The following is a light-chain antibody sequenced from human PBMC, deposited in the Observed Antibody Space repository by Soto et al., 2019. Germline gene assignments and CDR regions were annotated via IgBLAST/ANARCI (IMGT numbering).Light chain of an antibody. J-gene: IGKJ1*01. CDR3: QQYHTLPWT. CDR1: QSVLYGPNNENY. CDR2: WAS. Sequence: DIESTQSPDSQPESLGERATLNCRSSQSVLYGPNNENYLAWFQQKAGQPPKLLIYWASNRESGVPDRFSGSGSGTDFTLTISSLQAEDVAVYYCQQYHTLPWTFGQGTKVDI. V-gene: IGKV4-1*01.